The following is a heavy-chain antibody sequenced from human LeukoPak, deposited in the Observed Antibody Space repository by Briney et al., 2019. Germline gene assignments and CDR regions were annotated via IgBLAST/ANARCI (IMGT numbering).Heavy chain of an antibody. V-gene: IGHV3-21*01. J-gene: IGHJ6*03. CDR3: AREGYGDYAYYYYYMDV. Sequence: NPGGSLRLSCAASGFTFSSYTMNWVRQAPGKGLEWVSSISISSSSIYYADSVKGRFTISRDNAKNSLYLQMNSLRAEDTAVYYCAREGYGDYAYYYYYMDVWGKGTTVTVSS. CDR1: GFTFSSYT. CDR2: ISISSSSI. D-gene: IGHD4-17*01.